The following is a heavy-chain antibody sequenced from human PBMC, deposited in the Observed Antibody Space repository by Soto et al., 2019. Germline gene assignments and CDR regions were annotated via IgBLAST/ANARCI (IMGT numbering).Heavy chain of an antibody. Sequence: QVQLQESGPGLVKPSQTLSVTCTVSGGSVSSDDYSWSWIRQHPGKGLEGIGYIRDSGSTYYNPYLEGQVTISVDTSKNHSSLRLRSVTAADTAVYYCARAMANYFDYWGQGTLVTASS. CDR1: GGSVSSDDYS. V-gene: IGHV4-31*01. CDR2: IRDSGST. D-gene: IGHD2-8*01. CDR3: ARAMANYFDY. J-gene: IGHJ4*02.